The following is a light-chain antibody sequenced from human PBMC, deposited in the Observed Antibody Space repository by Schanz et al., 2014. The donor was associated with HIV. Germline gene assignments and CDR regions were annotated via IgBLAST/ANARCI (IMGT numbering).Light chain of an antibody. V-gene: IGLV8-61*01. CDR1: SGSRPPSSS. CDR2: NTD. J-gene: IGLJ3*02. Sequence: QAVVTQAPSFSVSPGGTVTLTCGLSSGSRPPSSSPPRPRPTPGHPPRTLSYNTDTRSSGVPDRFSGSILGNKAALTITGAQADDESEYYCVLYLGSGIWVFGGGTKVTVL. CDR3: VLYLGSGIWV.